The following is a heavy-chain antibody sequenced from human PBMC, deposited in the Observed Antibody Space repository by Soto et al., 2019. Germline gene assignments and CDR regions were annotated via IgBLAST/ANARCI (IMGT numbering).Heavy chain of an antibody. CDR3: ARFYDSNGYHTW. CDR1: GGTFSSYA. V-gene: IGHV1-69*12. CDR2: IIPIFGTP. J-gene: IGHJ4*02. Sequence: QVQLVQSGAEVEKPGSSVKVSCKSSGGTFSSYAFSWVRQAPGQGLEWMGGIIPIFGTPNYAQRFQGRVTITADESMRTAYMELRSPRSEDTAIYYCARFYDSNGYHTWWCQGTLVTVSS. D-gene: IGHD3-22*01.